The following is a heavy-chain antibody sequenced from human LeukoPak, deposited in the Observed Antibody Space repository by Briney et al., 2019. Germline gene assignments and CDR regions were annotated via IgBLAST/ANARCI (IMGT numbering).Heavy chain of an antibody. CDR2: INHSGRT. CDR3: ARSPLTGNYGDWFDP. J-gene: IGHJ5*02. Sequence: TSETLSLTCTVSGGSVSSGSYYWSWIRQPPGKGLELIGEINHSGRTNYNPSLKSRVTISVDTSKNQFSLNLSSVTAADTAVYYCARSPLTGNYGDWFDPWGQGTLVIVSS. CDR1: GGSVSSGSYY. D-gene: IGHD3-9*01. V-gene: IGHV4-61*01.